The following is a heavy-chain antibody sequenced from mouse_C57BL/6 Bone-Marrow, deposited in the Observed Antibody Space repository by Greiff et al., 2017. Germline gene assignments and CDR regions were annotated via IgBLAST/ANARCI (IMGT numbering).Heavy chain of an antibody. V-gene: IGHV3-6*01. CDR3: AREGIYYDYDWFAY. CDR1: GYSITSGYY. CDR2: ISYDGSN. D-gene: IGHD2-4*01. Sequence: DVKLQESGPGLVKPSQSLSLTCSVTGYSITSGYYWNWIRQFPGNKLEWMGYISYDGSNNYNPSLKNRISITRDTSKNQFFLKLNSVTTEDTATYYCAREGIYYDYDWFAYWGQGTLVTVSA. J-gene: IGHJ3*01.